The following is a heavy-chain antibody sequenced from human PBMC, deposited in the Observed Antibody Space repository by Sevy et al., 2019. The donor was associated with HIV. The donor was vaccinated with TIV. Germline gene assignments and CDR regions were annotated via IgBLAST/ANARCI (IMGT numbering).Heavy chain of an antibody. CDR1: GFTFSSYW. V-gene: IGHV3-7*01. Sequence: GGSLRLSCAASGFTFSSYWMSWVRQAPGKGLEWVANIKQDGSEKYYVDSVKGRFTISRDNAKNSLYLQMNSLRAEDTAVYYCARDQGFLDTATARDYWGQGTLVTVSS. CDR2: IKQDGSEK. J-gene: IGHJ4*02. CDR3: ARDQGFLDTATARDY. D-gene: IGHD5-18*01.